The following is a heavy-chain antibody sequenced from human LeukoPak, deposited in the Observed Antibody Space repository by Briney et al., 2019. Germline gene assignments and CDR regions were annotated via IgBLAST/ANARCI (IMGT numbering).Heavy chain of an antibody. CDR3: TTDFFYCSSTSCYADY. V-gene: IGHV3-15*01. D-gene: IGHD2-2*01. CDR1: GFTFSNAW. CDR2: IKSKTDGGTT. J-gene: IGHJ4*02. Sequence: GGSLRLSCAASGFTFSNAWMGWVRQAPGKGLEWVGRIKSKTDGGTTDYAAPVKGRFTISRDDSKNTLYLQMNSLKTEDTAVYYCTTDFFYCSSTSCYADYWGQGTLVTVSS.